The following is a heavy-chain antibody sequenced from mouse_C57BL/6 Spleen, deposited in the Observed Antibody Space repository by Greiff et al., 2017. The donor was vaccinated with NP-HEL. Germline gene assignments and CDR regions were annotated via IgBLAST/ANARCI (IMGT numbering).Heavy chain of an antibody. Sequence: QVQLKQPGAELVMPGASVKLSCKASGYTFTSYWMHWVKQRPGQGLEWIGEIDPSDSYTNYNQKFKGKSTLTVDKSSSTAYMQLSSLTSEDSAVYYCARGTSDHSYFDYWGQGTTLTVSS. CDR1: GYTFTSYW. V-gene: IGHV1-69*01. CDR2: IDPSDSYT. J-gene: IGHJ2*01. CDR3: ARGTSDHSYFDY. D-gene: IGHD3-3*01.